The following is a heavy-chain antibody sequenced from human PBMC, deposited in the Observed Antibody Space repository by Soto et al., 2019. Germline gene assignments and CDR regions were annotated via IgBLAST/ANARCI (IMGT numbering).Heavy chain of an antibody. D-gene: IGHD6-25*01. V-gene: IGHV3-23*01. CDR3: AKDFSAALNWFDT. CDR1: GFTFRSHA. J-gene: IGHJ5*02. Sequence: PGGSLRLSCAASGFTFRSHAMSWVRQAPGKGLEWVSGISGSGGSTYYADSVQGRFIISRDNSKNTLYLHMNSLRVEDTAIYYWAKDFSAALNWFDTWGQGTRVTVSS. CDR2: ISGSGGST.